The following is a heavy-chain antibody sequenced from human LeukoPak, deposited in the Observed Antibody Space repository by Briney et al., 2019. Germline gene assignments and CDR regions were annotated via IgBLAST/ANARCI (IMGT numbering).Heavy chain of an antibody. Sequence: GGSLRLSCPASGFTFSSYAMSWVRQAPGKGLVWVSHINSDGSITSYADSVKGRFTISRDNAKNTLYLQMNSLRAEDTAVYYCARDAVDTANAVWGQGTTVTVSS. V-gene: IGHV3-74*01. CDR2: INSDGSIT. CDR3: ARDAVDTANAV. J-gene: IGHJ6*02. CDR1: GFTFSSYA. D-gene: IGHD5-18*01.